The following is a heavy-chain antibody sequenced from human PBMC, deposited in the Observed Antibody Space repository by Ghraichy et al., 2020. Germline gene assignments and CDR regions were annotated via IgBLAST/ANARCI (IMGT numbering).Heavy chain of an antibody. D-gene: IGHD3-16*01. Sequence: GESLNISCVVSGFTFSSDAMSWVRQAPGKGLEWVSAITNNGDRTYYADSVKGRFTISRDNSKNTLFLQMRSLRAEDTAVYYCGRQSPIGGLRGDYYGVDVWGQGTTVTVSS. CDR1: GFTFSSDA. J-gene: IGHJ6*02. V-gene: IGHV3-23*01. CDR2: ITNNGDRT. CDR3: GRQSPIGGLRGDYYGVDV.